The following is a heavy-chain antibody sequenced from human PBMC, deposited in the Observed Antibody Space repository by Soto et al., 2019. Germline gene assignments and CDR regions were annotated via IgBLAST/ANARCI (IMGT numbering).Heavy chain of an antibody. D-gene: IGHD6-19*01. CDR3: ARVFSGCALSYNWFDP. J-gene: IGHJ5*02. V-gene: IGHV4-30-4*01. Sequence: QVQLQESGPGLVKPSQTLSLTCTVSGGSISSGDYYWSWIRQPPGKGLEWIGYTYYSGSTYYNPSPSCLVTLSLHTPTDEVSRKLSSVSAADTALYYCARVFSGCALSYNWFDPWGQGTLVTVSS. CDR2: TYYSGST. CDR1: GGSISSGDYY.